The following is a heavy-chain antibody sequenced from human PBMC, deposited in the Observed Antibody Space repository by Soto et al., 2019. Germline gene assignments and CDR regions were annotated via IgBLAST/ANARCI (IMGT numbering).Heavy chain of an antibody. V-gene: IGHV1-69*12. D-gene: IGHD2-21*02. J-gene: IGHJ3*02. CDR2: IIPIFGTA. Sequence: QVQLVQSGAEVKKPGSSVKVSCKASGGTFSSYAISWVRQAPGQGLEWMGGIIPIFGTANYAQKFQGRVTMTADDSTSTAYMELSSLRSEDTAVYYCARPAYCGGDCSHDAFDIWGQGTMVTVSS. CDR1: GGTFSSYA. CDR3: ARPAYCGGDCSHDAFDI.